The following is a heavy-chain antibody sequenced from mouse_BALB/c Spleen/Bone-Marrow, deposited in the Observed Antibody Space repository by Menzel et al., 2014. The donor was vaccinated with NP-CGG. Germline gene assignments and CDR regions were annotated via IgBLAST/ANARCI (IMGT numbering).Heavy chain of an antibody. J-gene: IGHJ3*01. V-gene: IGHV1-39*01. CDR3: ARSGALYGNPLAF. Sequence: EVQLQQSGPELEKPAASVKISCKASGYSFTGYNMNWVKQNNGKSLEWIGNIDPYYGDVNYNQKFKDKATLTVDKSSSTAYMQLKSLTSEDSAVYYCARSGALYGNPLAFWGQGTLVTVSA. CDR2: IDPYYGDV. D-gene: IGHD2-1*01. CDR1: GYSFTGYN.